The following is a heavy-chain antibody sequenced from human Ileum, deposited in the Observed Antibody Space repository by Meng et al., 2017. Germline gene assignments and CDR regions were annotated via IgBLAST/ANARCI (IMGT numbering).Heavy chain of an antibody. V-gene: IGHV1-18*01. D-gene: IGHD1-1*01. J-gene: IGHJ4*02. CDR1: GYTFTTYG. CDR3: AREGAYNGGDY. CDR2: MNTDKGNT. Sequence: QIQLVQSGAEGSKPGASVKVSCKASGYTFTTYGTSWVRQAPGQGLEWMGWMNTDKGNTNYAQKFQGRVTMTRDTSTSTAYMELRSLRSDDTAVYYCAREGAYNGGDYWGQGTLVTVSS.